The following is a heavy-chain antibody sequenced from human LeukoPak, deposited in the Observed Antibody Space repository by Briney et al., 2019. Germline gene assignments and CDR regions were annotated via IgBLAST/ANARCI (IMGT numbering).Heavy chain of an antibody. D-gene: IGHD5-18*01. V-gene: IGHV3-15*01. CDR2: IKGKTDGGTT. Sequence: GGSLRLSCAASGFTFSNACMSWVRQAPGKGLEWVGHIKGKTDGGTTDYAAPVQGRFTISRDDSKNTLFLQMNSLKTEDTAVYYCTTGTWIQLWLAAYWGQGTLVTVSS. CDR1: GFTFSNAC. J-gene: IGHJ4*02. CDR3: TTGTWIQLWLAAY.